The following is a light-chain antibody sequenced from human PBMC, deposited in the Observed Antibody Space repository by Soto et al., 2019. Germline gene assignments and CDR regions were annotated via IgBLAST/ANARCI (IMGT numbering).Light chain of an antibody. CDR1: QSISSW. V-gene: IGKV1-5*01. CDR3: QQYNSYSPLT. J-gene: IGKJ1*01. CDR2: DAS. Sequence: DIQMTQSPSTLSASVGDRVTITWRASQSISSWLAWYQQKPGKAPKLLIYDASSLESGVPSRFSGSGSGTEFTLTISSLQPDDFATYYCQQYNSYSPLTFGQGTKVEIK.